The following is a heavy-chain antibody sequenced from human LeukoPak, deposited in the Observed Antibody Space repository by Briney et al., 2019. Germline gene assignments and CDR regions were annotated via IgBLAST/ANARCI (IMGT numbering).Heavy chain of an antibody. D-gene: IGHD3-3*01. V-gene: IGHV3-23*01. CDR2: IGGSASYT. J-gene: IGHJ5*02. CDR1: GFTFSSYA. Sequence: GGSLRLSCAASGFTFSSYAMSWVRQAPGKGLEWVSSIGGSASYTYYADSAKGRFTISRDESKNTLYLQMNSLRAEDTAVYYCARTPAFGVFTLTVNWFDPWGQGTLVSVSS. CDR3: ARTPAFGVFTLTVNWFDP.